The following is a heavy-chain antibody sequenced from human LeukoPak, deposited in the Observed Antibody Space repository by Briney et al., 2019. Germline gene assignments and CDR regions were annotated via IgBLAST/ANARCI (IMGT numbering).Heavy chain of an antibody. D-gene: IGHD6-13*01. V-gene: IGHV4-59*08. CDR2: ITYTGST. CDR3: ARHEISSNWYPAFLDF. CDR1: GDSISRYY. Sequence: SETLSLTCTVSGDSISRYYWSWIRQPPGKGLEWLGYITYTGSTNYNPSLKSRVTISVDTSKSQFSLSLSSVTAADTAVYYCARHEISSNWYPAFLDFWGQGTLVTVSS. J-gene: IGHJ4*02.